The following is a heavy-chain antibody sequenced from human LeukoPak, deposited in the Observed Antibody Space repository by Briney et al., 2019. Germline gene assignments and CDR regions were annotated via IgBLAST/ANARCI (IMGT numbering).Heavy chain of an antibody. V-gene: IGHV1-46*01. CDR1: GYTFTSYY. D-gene: IGHD6-19*01. J-gene: IGHJ4*02. CDR3: SRAWYTSGWYVY. CDR2: INPSGGST. Sequence: ASVKVSCKASGYTFTSYYMHWVRQPPGQELEGMGIINPSGGSTSYAQKFQGRVTMIRDKSPSAVDMSLSNLISEDPAGVYCSRAWYTSGWYVYWGQGTLVTASS.